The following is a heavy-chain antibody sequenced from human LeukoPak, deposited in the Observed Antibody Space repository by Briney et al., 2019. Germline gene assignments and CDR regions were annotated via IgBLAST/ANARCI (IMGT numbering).Heavy chain of an antibody. Sequence: SETLSLTCTVPGGSISSYYWSWIRQPAGKGLEWIGRIYTRGSTNYNPSLKSRVTMSVDTTKNQSSLKLSSVTAADTAVYYCAGEGHYYDSSGYYYGGEDYWGQGTLVTVSS. V-gene: IGHV4-4*07. J-gene: IGHJ4*02. CDR3: AGEGHYYDSSGYYYGGEDY. CDR2: IYTRGST. D-gene: IGHD3-22*01. CDR1: GGSISSYY.